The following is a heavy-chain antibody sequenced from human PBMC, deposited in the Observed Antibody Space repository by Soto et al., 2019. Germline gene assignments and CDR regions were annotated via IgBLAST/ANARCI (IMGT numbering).Heavy chain of an antibody. CDR2: INPSGGST. CDR1: GYTFTSYY. CDR3: ARDLLGIAVAAPYYYYGMDV. Sequence: GASVKVSCKTSGYTFTSYYMHGVRQAPGQGLEWMGIINPSGGSTSYAQKFQGRVTMTRDTSTSTVYMELSSLRSEDTAVYYCARDLLGIAVAAPYYYYGMDVWGQGTTVTVSS. V-gene: IGHV1-46*01. D-gene: IGHD6-19*01. J-gene: IGHJ6*02.